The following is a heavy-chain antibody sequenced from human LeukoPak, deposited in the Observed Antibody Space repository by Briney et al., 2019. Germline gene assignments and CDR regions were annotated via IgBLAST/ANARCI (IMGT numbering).Heavy chain of an antibody. CDR1: GYTFTGYY. D-gene: IGHD5-18*01. CDR2: INPNSGGT. V-gene: IGHV1-2*02. CDR3: ARGGYSYGYLLNFDY. Sequence: ASVKVSCKASGYTFTGYYMHWVRRAPGQGLEWMGWINPNSGGTNYAQKFQGRVTMTRDTSISTAYMELSRLRSDDTAVYYCARGGYSYGYLLNFDYWGQGTLVTVSS. J-gene: IGHJ4*02.